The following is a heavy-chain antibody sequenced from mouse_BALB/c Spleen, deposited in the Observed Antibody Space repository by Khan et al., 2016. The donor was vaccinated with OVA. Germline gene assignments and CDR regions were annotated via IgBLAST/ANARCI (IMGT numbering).Heavy chain of an antibody. CDR1: GYTFTNYG. J-gene: IGHJ3*01. D-gene: IGHD1-1*01. V-gene: IGHV9-3*02. Sequence: QIQLVQSGPELKKPGETVKISCKASGYTFTNYGINWVKQAPGKGLKWMGWINTNTGEPTYAEEFKGRFAFSLDTSASTAYLQLNNLKNEDTATXFCARGNYYGSNSWFAYWGQGTLVTVSA. CDR3: ARGNYYGSNSWFAY. CDR2: INTNTGEP.